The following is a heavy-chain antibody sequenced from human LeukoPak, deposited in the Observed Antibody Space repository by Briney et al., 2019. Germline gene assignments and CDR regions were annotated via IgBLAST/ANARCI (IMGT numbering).Heavy chain of an antibody. J-gene: IGHJ6*02. Sequence: PGGSLRLSCAASGFTFSSYSMNWVRQAPGKGLEWVSSITSSSTYIYYADSVKGRFTISRDNAKNSLYLQTNSLRAEDTAVYYCARGAKGYIGMDVWGQGTTVTVSS. V-gene: IGHV3-21*01. CDR3: ARGAKGYIGMDV. CDR2: ITSSSTYI. D-gene: IGHD5-24*01. CDR1: GFTFSSYS.